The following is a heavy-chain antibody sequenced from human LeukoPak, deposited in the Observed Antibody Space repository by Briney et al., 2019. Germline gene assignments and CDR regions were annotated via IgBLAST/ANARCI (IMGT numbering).Heavy chain of an antibody. CDR3: ARSKSYSSGWTDFDC. CDR1: GFTFSSYV. CDR2: IGTAGNT. Sequence: GGSLRLSCAASGFTFSSYVMHWVRQPTGKGLEWVSVIGTAGNTYYADSVKGRFTISRENAKNSLYLQMDNLRAEDTAVYYCARSKSYSSGWTDFDCWGQGTLVTVSS. J-gene: IGHJ4*02. D-gene: IGHD6-19*01. V-gene: IGHV3-13*01.